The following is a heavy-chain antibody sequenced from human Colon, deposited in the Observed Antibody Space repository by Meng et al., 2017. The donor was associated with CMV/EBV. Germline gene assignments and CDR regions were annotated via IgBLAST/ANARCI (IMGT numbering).Heavy chain of an antibody. D-gene: IGHD6-25*01. CDR3: ARGSQSQRLLDY. CDR2: MNSDAGNT. J-gene: IGHJ4*02. Sequence: ASVKVSCKASGYAFIDYYIHWVRQAPGQSLEWMGWMNSDAGNTVYAPQFRGRVTMTRDTSINTAYMELRSLKSDDTAVYYCARGSQSQRLLDYWGQGTLVIVSS. V-gene: IGHV1-2*02. CDR1: GYAFIDYY.